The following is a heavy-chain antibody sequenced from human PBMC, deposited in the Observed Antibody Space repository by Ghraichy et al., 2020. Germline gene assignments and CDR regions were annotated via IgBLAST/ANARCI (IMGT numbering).Heavy chain of an antibody. CDR3: ARDKMGNNWFDP. CDR2: IYSGGST. J-gene: IGHJ5*02. V-gene: IGHV3-66*01. D-gene: IGHD5-24*01. Sequence: GGSLRLSCAASGFNVSSNYMSWVRQAPGKGLEWVSAIYSGGSTYYADSVKGRFTISRDNSKNTVYLQMNSLGAEDTAVYYCARDKMGNNWFDPWGQGTLVTVSS. CDR1: GFNVSSNY.